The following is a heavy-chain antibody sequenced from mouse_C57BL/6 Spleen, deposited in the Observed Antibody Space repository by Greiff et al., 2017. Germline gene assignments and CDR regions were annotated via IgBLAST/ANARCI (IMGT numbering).Heavy chain of an antibody. CDR3: ARYGSEAWFAY. CDR1: GYAFSSSW. V-gene: IGHV1-82*01. J-gene: IGHJ3*01. D-gene: IGHD1-1*01. CDR2: IYPGDGDT. Sequence: VMLVESGPELVKPGASVKISCKASGYAFSSSWMNWVKQRPGKGLEWIGRIYPGDGDTNYNGKFKGKATLTADKSSSTAYMQLSSLTSEDSAVYFCARYGSEAWFAYWGQGTLVTVSA.